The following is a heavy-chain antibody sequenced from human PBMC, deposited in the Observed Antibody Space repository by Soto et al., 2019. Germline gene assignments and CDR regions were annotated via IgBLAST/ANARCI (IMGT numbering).Heavy chain of an antibody. CDR1: GYTFTSYD. CDR2: MNPNSGNT. D-gene: IGHD6-13*01. J-gene: IGHJ6*02. CDR3: HSQSWYCHYHYGMDV. V-gene: IGHV1-8*01. Sequence: ASVKGSCKASGYTFTSYDINWVRQATGQGLEWMGWMNPNSGNTGYAQKFQGRVTMTRNTSISTAYMELSSLRSEDTAVYYCHSQSWYCHYHYGMDVWGQGTTVTVSS.